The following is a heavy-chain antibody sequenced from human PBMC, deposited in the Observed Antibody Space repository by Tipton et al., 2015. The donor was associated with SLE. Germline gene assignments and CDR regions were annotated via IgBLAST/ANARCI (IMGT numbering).Heavy chain of an antibody. J-gene: IGHJ3*02. D-gene: IGHD1-26*01. Sequence: QSGPEVKKPGESLRISCKGSGYSFTSYWITWVRQMPGKGLEWMGKIDPSDSYTNYSPSFQGHVTISADKSISTAYLQWSSLKASDTAMYYCASYSGSPNDAFDIWGQGTMVTVSS. V-gene: IGHV5-10-1*01. CDR3: ASYSGSPNDAFDI. CDR2: IDPSDSYT. CDR1: GYSFTSYW.